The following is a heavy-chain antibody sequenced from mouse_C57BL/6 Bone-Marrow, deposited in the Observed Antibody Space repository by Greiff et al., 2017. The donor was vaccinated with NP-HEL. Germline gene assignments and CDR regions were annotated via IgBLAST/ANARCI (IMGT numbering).Heavy chain of an antibody. Sequence: LVESGPELVKPGASVKISCKASGYSFTDYNMNWVKQSNGKSLEWIGVINPNYGTTSYNQKFKGKATLTVDQSSSTAYMQLNSLTSEDSAVYYCAREEIFTTVEDWYFDVWGTGTTVTVSS. CDR2: INPNYGTT. CDR3: AREEIFTTVEDWYFDV. CDR1: GYSFTDYN. J-gene: IGHJ1*03. V-gene: IGHV1-39*01. D-gene: IGHD1-1*01.